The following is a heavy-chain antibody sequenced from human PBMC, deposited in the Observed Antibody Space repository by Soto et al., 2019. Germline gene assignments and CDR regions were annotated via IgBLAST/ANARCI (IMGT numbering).Heavy chain of an antibody. Sequence: GGSLRLSCAASGFTFSSYGMHWVRQAPGKGLEWVAVISYDGSNKYYADSVKGRFTISRDNSKNTLYLQMNSLRAEDTAVYYCAKEGGGRLQLWSVGYFDYWGQGTLVTVSS. J-gene: IGHJ4*02. V-gene: IGHV3-30*18. CDR2: ISYDGSNK. CDR1: GFTFSSYG. CDR3: AKEGGGRLQLWSVGYFDY. D-gene: IGHD5-18*01.